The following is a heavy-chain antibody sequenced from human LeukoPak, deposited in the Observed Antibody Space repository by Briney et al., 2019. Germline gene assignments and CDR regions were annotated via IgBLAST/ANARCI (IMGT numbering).Heavy chain of an antibody. D-gene: IGHD2-15*01. CDR1: GGTFSSYA. Sequence: ASVKVSCKASGGTFSSYAISWVRQAPGQGLEWMGGIIPIFGTANYAQKFQGRVTITADESTSTAYMELSSLRSEDTAVYYCARSRAHCGSGGSCYFTYYYYGMDVWGKGTTVTVSS. CDR2: IIPIFGTA. V-gene: IGHV1-69*13. CDR3: ARSRAHCGSGGSCYFTYYYYGMDV. J-gene: IGHJ6*04.